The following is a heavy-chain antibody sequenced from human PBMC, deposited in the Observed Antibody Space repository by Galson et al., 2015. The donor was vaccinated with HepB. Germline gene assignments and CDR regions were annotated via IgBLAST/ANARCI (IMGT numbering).Heavy chain of an antibody. D-gene: IGHD5-24*01. J-gene: IGHJ4*02. Sequence: PALVKPTQTLTLTCTFSGFSLSTTGAGVGWIRQSPGKAPEWLALIYWDDDKRYSPSLRSRLTITKDTSKNQVLLIVTNMHPADTGTYYCVHSLRSTIVPAEWDYWGQGALVTVSS. V-gene: IGHV2-5*02. CDR3: VHSLRSTIVPAEWDY. CDR2: IYWDDDK. CDR1: GFSLSTTGAG.